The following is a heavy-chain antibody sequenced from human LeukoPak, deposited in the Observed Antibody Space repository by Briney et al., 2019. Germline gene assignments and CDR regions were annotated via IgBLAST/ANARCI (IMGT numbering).Heavy chain of an antibody. J-gene: IGHJ4*02. V-gene: IGHV3-20*01. CDR2: INWNGGST. CDR3: ARDGGTNYGGNHDAPFDY. D-gene: IGHD4-23*01. CDR1: GFTFDDYG. Sequence: GGSLRLSCAASGFTFDDYGMSWVRQAPGKGLEWVSGINWNGGSTDYADSVKGRFTISRDNAKNSLYLQMNSLRAEDTALYHCARDGGTNYGGNHDAPFDYWGQGTLVTVSS.